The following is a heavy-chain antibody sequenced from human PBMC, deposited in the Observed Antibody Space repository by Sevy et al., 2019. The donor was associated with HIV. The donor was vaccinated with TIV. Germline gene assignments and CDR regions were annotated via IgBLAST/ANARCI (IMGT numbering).Heavy chain of an antibody. CDR1: GYSIGSGYF. Sequence: SETLSLTCAVSGYSIGSGYFWGWIRQPPGKGLEWIGNIYYSGGTSYNPSLKSRVTISVDTSKNQFSLSLNSVTASDTAVYYCARDRAGATSYFDYWGQGTLVTVSS. D-gene: IGHD5-12*01. V-gene: IGHV4-38-2*02. CDR2: IYYSGGT. CDR3: ARDRAGATSYFDY. J-gene: IGHJ4*02.